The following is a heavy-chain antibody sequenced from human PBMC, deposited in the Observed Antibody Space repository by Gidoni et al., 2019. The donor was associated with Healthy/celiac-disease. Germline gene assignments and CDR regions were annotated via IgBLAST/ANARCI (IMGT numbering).Heavy chain of an antibody. CDR3: ARDVDGSGSYSIVGAFDI. CDR2: NWYDGSNK. D-gene: IGHD3-10*01. Sequence: VQLVESGGGVVQPGRSLRLSCAASGFTFSIYGMHWVRQAPGKGLAGVAVNWYDGSNKYYADSVKGRFTISRDNSKNTLYLQMNSLRAEDTAVYYCARDVDGSGSYSIVGAFDIWGQGTMVTVSS. V-gene: IGHV3-33*01. CDR1: GFTFSIYG. J-gene: IGHJ3*02.